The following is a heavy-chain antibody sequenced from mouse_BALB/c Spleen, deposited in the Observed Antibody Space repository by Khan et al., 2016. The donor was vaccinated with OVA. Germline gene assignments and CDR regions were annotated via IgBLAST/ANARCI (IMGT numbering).Heavy chain of an antibody. CDR1: GYTFTSYV. D-gene: IGHD1-1*01. CDR2: IYPFNDDT. CDR3: APVGTYYVSVAY. Sequence: EVQLVESGPELVKPGASVKMSCKAAGYTFTSYVMHWVKQKPGLGLEWIGYIYPFNDDTKYNEKFIGKATLTSDKSSSTAYMELSSLTSEDSAVSDCAPVGTYYVSVAYWGQGTLVTVSA. V-gene: IGHV1S136*01. J-gene: IGHJ3*01.